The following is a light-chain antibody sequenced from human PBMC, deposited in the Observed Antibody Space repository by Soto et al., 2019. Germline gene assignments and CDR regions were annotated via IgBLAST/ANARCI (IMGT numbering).Light chain of an antibody. J-gene: IGLJ1*01. Sequence: QLVLTQSPSASASLGASVKLTCTLSSGHSSYAIAWHQQQPEKGPRYLMKLNSDGSHSKGDVIPDRFSGSSSGTERYLIIASLQSEDEADYYCQTWGTGIQVFGTGTKLTVL. CDR2: LNSDGSH. CDR3: QTWGTGIQV. V-gene: IGLV4-69*01. CDR1: SGHSSYA.